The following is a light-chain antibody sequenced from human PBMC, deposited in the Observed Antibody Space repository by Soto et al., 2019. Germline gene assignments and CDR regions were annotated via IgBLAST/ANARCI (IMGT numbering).Light chain of an antibody. J-gene: IGKJ5*01. CDR1: RSVSSY. CDR3: QHRSIWPVS. Sequence: EIVLTQSPATLSLSPGERATLSCRASRSVSSYLAWYQQKPGQAPRLLIFDASNRATGIPARFSGSGSATDFTLTISSLEPEDFAVYYCQHRSIWPVSFGQGTRLEMK. V-gene: IGKV3-11*01. CDR2: DAS.